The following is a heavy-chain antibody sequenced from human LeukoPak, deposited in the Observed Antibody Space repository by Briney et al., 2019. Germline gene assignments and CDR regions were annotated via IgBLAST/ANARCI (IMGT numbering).Heavy chain of an antibody. J-gene: IGHJ4*02. CDR3: AKDSVPYYYGSGSYPDY. D-gene: IGHD3-10*01. CDR2: ISGSGGST. Sequence: GGSLRLSCAASGFTFSSYAMSWVRQAPGKGLEWVSEISGSGGSTYYAESVKGRFTISRDNSKNTLYLQMNSLRAEDTAVYYCAKDSVPYYYGSGSYPDYWGQGTPVTVSS. CDR1: GFTFSSYA. V-gene: IGHV3-23*01.